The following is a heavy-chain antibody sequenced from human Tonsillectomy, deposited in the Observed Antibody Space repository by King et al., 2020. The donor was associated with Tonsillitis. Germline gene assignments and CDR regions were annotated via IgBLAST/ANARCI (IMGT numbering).Heavy chain of an antibody. CDR1: GGSFSGYY. Sequence: VQLQQWGAGLLKPSETLSLACAVYGGSFSGYYWSWIRQPPGKGLEWIGEINHSGSTNYNPSLKSRVTISVDTSKNQFSLKLSSVTAADTAVFYCARATYAFVWGTPSSDHWYFDLWGRGTLVTVSS. J-gene: IGHJ2*01. V-gene: IGHV4-34*01. D-gene: IGHD3-16*01. CDR3: ARATYAFVWGTPSSDHWYFDL. CDR2: INHSGST.